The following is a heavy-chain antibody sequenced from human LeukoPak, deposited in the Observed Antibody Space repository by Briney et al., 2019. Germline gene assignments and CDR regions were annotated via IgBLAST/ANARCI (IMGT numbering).Heavy chain of an antibody. J-gene: IGHJ6*03. D-gene: IGHD6-19*01. Sequence: GASVKVSCKASGYTFTSYYMHWVRQAPGQGLEWMGIINPSGGSTSYAQKFQGRVTMTRDTSTSTVYMELSSLRSEDTAVYYCAREGVAGPPPYYYYYMDVWGKGTTVTVSS. CDR2: INPSGGST. CDR1: GYTFTSYY. CDR3: AREGVAGPPPYYYYYMDV. V-gene: IGHV1-46*01.